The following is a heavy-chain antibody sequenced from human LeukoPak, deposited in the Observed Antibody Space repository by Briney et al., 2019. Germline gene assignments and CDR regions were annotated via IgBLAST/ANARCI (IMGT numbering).Heavy chain of an antibody. V-gene: IGHV3-7*01. CDR3: ARDRRDVVVPAAIPVAFDY. J-gene: IGHJ4*02. D-gene: IGHD2-2*02. CDR1: GFTFRDYW. Sequence: GGSLRLSCAVSGFTFRDYWMTWVRQAPGKGLEWVANINQDESEQYYVDSVKGRFTISRDNAKDSLYLQMNSLRAEDTAVYYCARDRRDVVVPAAIPVAFDYWGQGTLVTVSS. CDR2: INQDESEQ.